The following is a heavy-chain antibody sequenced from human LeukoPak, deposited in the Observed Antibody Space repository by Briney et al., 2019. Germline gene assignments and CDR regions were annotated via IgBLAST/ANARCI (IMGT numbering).Heavy chain of an antibody. V-gene: IGHV3-20*04. CDR2: INWNGGST. CDR3: AREGGYSSSWYSFDY. CDR1: GFTFSSYG. J-gene: IGHJ4*02. D-gene: IGHD6-13*01. Sequence: GGSLRLSCAASGFTFSSYGMSWVRQAPGKGLEWVSGINWNGGSTGYADSVKGRFTISRDNAKNSLYLQMNSLKAEDTALYYCAREGGYSSSWYSFDYWGQGTLVTVSS.